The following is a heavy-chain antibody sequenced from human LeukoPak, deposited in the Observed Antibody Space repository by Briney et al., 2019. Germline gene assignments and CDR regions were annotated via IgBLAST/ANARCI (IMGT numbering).Heavy chain of an antibody. V-gene: IGHV3-66*02. CDR3: ARDGGYGGNSEPDAFDI. CDR2: IYSGGST. Sequence: GGSLRLSCAASGFTVSSNYMSWDRQAPGKGLEWVSVIYSGGSTYYADSVKGRFTISRDNSKNTLYLQMNSLRAEDTAVYYCARDGGYGGNSEPDAFDIWGQGTMVTVSS. J-gene: IGHJ3*02. D-gene: IGHD4-23*01. CDR1: GFTVSSNY.